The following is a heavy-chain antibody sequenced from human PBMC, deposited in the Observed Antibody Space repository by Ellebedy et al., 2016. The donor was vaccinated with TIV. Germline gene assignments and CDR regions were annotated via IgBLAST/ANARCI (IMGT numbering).Heavy chain of an antibody. CDR3: VGGSGYCTSNTYSDN. V-gene: IGHV3-7*03. D-gene: IGHD2-2*03. CDR2: IKQDGSDK. J-gene: IGHJ4*02. Sequence: GESLKISCAASGFTFSYYWMSWVRQAPGKGLEWLANIKQDGSDKNYMDSVKGRFRISRDNSKNSLYLQMDSLTAEDPAVYYCVGGSGYCTSNTYSDNWGQGTLVTVSS. CDR1: GFTFSYYW.